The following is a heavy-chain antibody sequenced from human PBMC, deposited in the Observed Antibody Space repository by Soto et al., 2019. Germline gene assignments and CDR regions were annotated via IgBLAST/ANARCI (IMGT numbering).Heavy chain of an antibody. CDR2: ISAYNGNT. D-gene: IGHD3-22*01. V-gene: IGHV1-18*01. CDR1: GYSFNGYG. CDR3: ARDSPPQVFFYDSSGYSPTLDY. Sequence: ASVKVSCKASGYSFNGYGISWVRQAPGQRLEWMGWISAYNGNTQFAQKFQGRVTMTTDTSTSTAYMELRSLRSDDTAVYYCARDSPPQVFFYDSSGYSPTLDYWGQGTLVTVS. J-gene: IGHJ4*02.